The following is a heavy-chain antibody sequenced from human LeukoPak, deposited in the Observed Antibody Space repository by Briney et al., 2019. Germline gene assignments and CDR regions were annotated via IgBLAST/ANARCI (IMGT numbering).Heavy chain of an antibody. V-gene: IGHV1-18*04. J-gene: IGHJ4*02. D-gene: IGHD6-6*01. CDR3: ARVGSYSSSRAPPRQERRVLVYFDY. Sequence: GESLKISCKGSGYSFTSYWIGWVRQAPGQGLEWMGWISAYNGNTNYAQKLQGRVTMTTDTSTSTAYMELRSLRSDDTAVYYCARVGSYSSSRAPPRQERRVLVYFDYWGQGTLVTVSS. CDR1: GYSFTSYW. CDR2: ISAYNGNT.